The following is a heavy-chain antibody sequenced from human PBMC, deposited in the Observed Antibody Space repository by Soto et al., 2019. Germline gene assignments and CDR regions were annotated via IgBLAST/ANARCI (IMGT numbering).Heavy chain of an antibody. Sequence: GGSLRLSCAASGFTFSSYWMHWVRQAPGKGLVWVSRINSDGSSTSYADSVKGRFTISRDNAKNTLYLQMNSLRAEDTAVYYCAREMGYSGYDSHRIYYYYYGMGVWGQGXTVTVSS. CDR1: GFTFSSYW. CDR3: AREMGYSGYDSHRIYYYYYGMGV. CDR2: INSDGSST. D-gene: IGHD5-12*01. V-gene: IGHV3-74*01. J-gene: IGHJ6*02.